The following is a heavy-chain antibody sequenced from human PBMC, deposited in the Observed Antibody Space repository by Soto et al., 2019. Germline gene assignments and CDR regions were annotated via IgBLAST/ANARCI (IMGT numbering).Heavy chain of an antibody. CDR2: VNPNNGHT. Sequence: QVQLVQSGAEVKKPGASVKVSCKASGYTFTSYDINWVRQATGQGLEWMGWVNPNNGHTGYAQKFQGKVTMTTNTTISPVYKKLDTLRSDDTAVYYCVRLFYYGSGSRVEWGQGTLVTVSS. D-gene: IGHD3-10*01. CDR1: GYTFTSYD. CDR3: VRLFYYGSGSRVE. V-gene: IGHV1-8*01. J-gene: IGHJ4*02.